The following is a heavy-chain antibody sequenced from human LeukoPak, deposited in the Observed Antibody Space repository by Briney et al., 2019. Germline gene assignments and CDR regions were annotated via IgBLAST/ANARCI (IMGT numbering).Heavy chain of an antibody. Sequence: PGRSQRLSCAASGFTFRSYGVHWVRQAPGKGLEWVAVISYDGSNKDYADSVKGRFTISRDNSKNTLYLQMNSLRVEDTAVYYCAREIFNGFDMSSQGTMVTVSS. CDR2: ISYDGSNK. CDR3: AREIFNGFDM. CDR1: GFTFRSYG. J-gene: IGHJ3*02. V-gene: IGHV3-30-3*01.